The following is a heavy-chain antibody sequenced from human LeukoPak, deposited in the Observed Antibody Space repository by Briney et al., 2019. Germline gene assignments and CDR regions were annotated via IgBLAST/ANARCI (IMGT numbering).Heavy chain of an antibody. V-gene: IGHV3-23*01. CDR2: IIGGGGGT. Sequence: PGGSLRLSCAASGFTFSSYAMSWVRQAPGKGLEWVSGIIGGGGGTYYADSVKGRFTISRDNSKKTLYLQMNSLRAEDTAVYYCAKIDSSAYYFDAFDIWGQGTMVTASS. CDR3: AKIDSSAYYFDAFDI. D-gene: IGHD3-22*01. J-gene: IGHJ3*02. CDR1: GFTFSSYA.